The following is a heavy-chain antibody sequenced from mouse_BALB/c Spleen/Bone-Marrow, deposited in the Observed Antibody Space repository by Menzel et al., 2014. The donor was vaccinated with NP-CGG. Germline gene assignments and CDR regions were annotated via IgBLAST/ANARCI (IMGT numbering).Heavy chain of an antibody. CDR2: IWSGGST. CDR1: GFSLTSYG. J-gene: IGHJ4*01. V-gene: IGHV2-2*02. CDR3: ARKRGYDYDYAMDY. D-gene: IGHD2-4*01. Sequence: VQLVESGPGLVQPSQSLSITCTVSGFSLTSYGVHWVRQSPGKGLEWLGVIWSGGSTDYNAALLSRLSISKDNSKSQVFFKMNSLQANDTAIYYCARKRGYDYDYAMDYWGQGTSVTVSS.